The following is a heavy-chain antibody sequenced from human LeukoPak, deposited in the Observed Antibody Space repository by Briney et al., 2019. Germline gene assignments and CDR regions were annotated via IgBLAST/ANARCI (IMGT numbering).Heavy chain of an antibody. Sequence: SETLSPTCAVYGGSFSGYYWSWIRQPPGKGLEWIGEINHSGSTNYNPSLKSRVTISVDTSKNQFSLKLSSVAAADTAVYYCARERVGNYVFLVWFDPWGQGTLVTVSS. D-gene: IGHD4-11*01. CDR3: ARERVGNYVFLVWFDP. V-gene: IGHV4-34*01. CDR1: GGSFSGYY. CDR2: INHSGST. J-gene: IGHJ5*02.